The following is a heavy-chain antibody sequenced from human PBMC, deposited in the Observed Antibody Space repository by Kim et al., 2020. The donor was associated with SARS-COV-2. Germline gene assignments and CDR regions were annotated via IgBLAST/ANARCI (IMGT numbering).Heavy chain of an antibody. CDR2: IYYSGST. D-gene: IGHD3-10*01. J-gene: IGHJ4*02. Sequence: SETLSLTCTVSGGSISSSSYYWGWIRQPPGKGLEWIGSIYYSGSTYYNPSLKSRVTISVDTSKNQFSLKLSSVTAADTAVYYCARTFYYGSGSYSLDYWGQGTLVTVSS. V-gene: IGHV4-39*07. CDR3: ARTFYYGSGSYSLDY. CDR1: GGSISSSSYY.